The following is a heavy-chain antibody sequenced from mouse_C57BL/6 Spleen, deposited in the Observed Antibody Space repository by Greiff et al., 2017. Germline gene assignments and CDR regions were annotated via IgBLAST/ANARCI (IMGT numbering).Heavy chain of an antibody. Sequence: QVQLQQPGAELVKPGASVKLSCKASGYTFTSYWMHWVKQRPGQGLEWIGDIYPGSGSTNYNEKFKGKATLTVDTSSSTAYMQLSSLTSEDSAVXYCARSREWYLYYYAMDYWGQGTSVTVSS. CDR1: GYTFTSYW. D-gene: IGHD1-1*02. CDR3: ARSREWYLYYYAMDY. CDR2: IYPGSGST. V-gene: IGHV1-55*01. J-gene: IGHJ4*01.